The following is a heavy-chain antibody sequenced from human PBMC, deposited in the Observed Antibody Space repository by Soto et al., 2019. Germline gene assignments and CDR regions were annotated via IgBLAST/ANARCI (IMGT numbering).Heavy chain of an antibody. CDR3: ARDLEVYDFWSGSRFDP. CDR1: GYTFTSYA. Sequence: GASVKVSCKASGYTFTSYAMHWARQAPGQRLEWMGWINAGNGNTKYSQKFQGRVTITRDTSASTAYMELSSLRSEDTAVYYCARDLEVYDFWSGSRFDPWGQGTLVTVSS. CDR2: INAGNGNT. D-gene: IGHD3-3*01. J-gene: IGHJ5*02. V-gene: IGHV1-3*01.